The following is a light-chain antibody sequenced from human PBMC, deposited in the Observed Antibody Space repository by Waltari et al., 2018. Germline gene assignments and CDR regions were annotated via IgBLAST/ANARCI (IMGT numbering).Light chain of an antibody. V-gene: IGKV1-5*03. CDR1: QSISSW. CDR3: QHYYSYPLT. Sequence: DIQMTQSPSTLSASVGDRVTITCRASQSISSWLAWYQKKPGKPPKLLVYKASSLESGVPSRFSGSGSGTEFTLTINSLQPDDFATYYCQHYYSYPLTFGGGTKVEIK. J-gene: IGKJ4*01. CDR2: KAS.